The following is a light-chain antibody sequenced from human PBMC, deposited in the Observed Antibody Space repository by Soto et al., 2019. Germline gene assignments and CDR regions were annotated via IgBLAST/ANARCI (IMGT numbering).Light chain of an antibody. J-gene: IGLJ3*02. CDR1: SGHSSYI. CDR2: LEGSGSY. V-gene: IGLV4-60*02. Sequence: QPVLTQSSSASTSLGSSVKLTCTLSSGHSSYIIAWHQQQPGKAPRYLMKLEGSGSYTKGSGVPDRFSGSSSGADRYLTISNLQFEDEADYYCETWDTNTWVFGGGTKLTVL. CDR3: ETWDTNTWV.